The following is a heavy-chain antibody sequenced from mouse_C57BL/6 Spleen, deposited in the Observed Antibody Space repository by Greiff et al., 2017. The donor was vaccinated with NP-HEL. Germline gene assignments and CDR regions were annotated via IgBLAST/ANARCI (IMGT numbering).Heavy chain of an antibody. CDR3: AREGNYYGSSDGYFDG. CDR1: GYTFTSYW. CDR2: IHPNSGST. J-gene: IGHJ1*03. V-gene: IGHV1-64*01. D-gene: IGHD1-1*01. Sequence: QVQLQQPGAELVKPGASVKLSCKASGYTFTSYWMHWVKQRPGQGLEWIGMIHPNSGSTNYNEKFKSKATLTVDKSSSTAYLQLSSLTSEDSAVYYCAREGNYYGSSDGYFDGWGTGTTVTVSS.